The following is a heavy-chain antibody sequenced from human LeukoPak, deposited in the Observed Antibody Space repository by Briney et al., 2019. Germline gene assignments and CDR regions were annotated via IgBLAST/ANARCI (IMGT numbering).Heavy chain of an antibody. V-gene: IGHV1-18*01. J-gene: IGHJ3*01. CDR2: ISGYNTYT. Sequence: ASVKVSCKATNNTLSNNGITWVRQAPGQGLEWMGWISGYNTYTTYAQKFQDRVTMTKDTSTNTAYMEMRSLRSDDTAIYYCARVRLVWGMETFDLWGQGTMVTVSS. CDR1: NNTLSNNG. CDR3: ARVRLVWGMETFDL. D-gene: IGHD7-27*01.